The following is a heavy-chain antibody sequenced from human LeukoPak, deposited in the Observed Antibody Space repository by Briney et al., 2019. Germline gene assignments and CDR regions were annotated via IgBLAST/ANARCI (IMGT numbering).Heavy chain of an antibody. CDR2: IKEDGSEK. CDR1: GFTFSSYG. J-gene: IGHJ4*02. CDR3: ARVPLQSANFDY. Sequence: PGGSLRLSCAASGFTFSSYGMSWVRQAPGKGLEWVANIKEDGSEKYYVDSVKGRFTISRDNAKNSLYLQMNSLRAEDTAVYYCARVPLQSANFDYWGQGTLVTVSS. V-gene: IGHV3-7*01.